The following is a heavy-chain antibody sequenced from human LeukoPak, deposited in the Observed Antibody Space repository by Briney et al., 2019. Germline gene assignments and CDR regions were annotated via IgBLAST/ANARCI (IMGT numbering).Heavy chain of an antibody. CDR1: GFTFSSYA. CDR2: ISSSGADT. CDR3: GGNSYGAVYYFDY. D-gene: IGHD5-18*01. J-gene: IGHJ4*02. Sequence: GGSLRLSCAASGFTFSSYAMSWVRQAPGKGLEWVSAISSSGADTFYADSVKGRFTISRDNSKNTLYLQMNSLRADDTALYYCGGNSYGAVYYFDYWGQGTLVTVSS. V-gene: IGHV3-23*01.